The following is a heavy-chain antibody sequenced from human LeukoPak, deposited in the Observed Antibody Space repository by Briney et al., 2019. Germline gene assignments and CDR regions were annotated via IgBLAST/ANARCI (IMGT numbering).Heavy chain of an antibody. Sequence: SETLSLTCTVSGGSISSYYWSWIRQPPGKGLESIGNIYYSGSTNYNPSLKSRVTISVDTSKNQFSLKLSSVTAADTAVYYCARTSYYYDSSGYYYPYYFDYWGRGTLVTVSS. CDR1: GGSISSYY. V-gene: IGHV4-59*01. D-gene: IGHD3-22*01. J-gene: IGHJ4*02. CDR2: IYYSGST. CDR3: ARTSYYYDSSGYYYPYYFDY.